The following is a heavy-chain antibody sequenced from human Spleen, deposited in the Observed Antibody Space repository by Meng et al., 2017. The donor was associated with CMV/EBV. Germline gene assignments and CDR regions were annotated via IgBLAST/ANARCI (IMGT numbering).Heavy chain of an antibody. CDR2: IYYSGST. V-gene: IGHV4-31*03. D-gene: IGHD3-16*01. J-gene: IGHJ4*02. Sequence: CTVSGGSISSGGYYWSWIRQHPGKGLEWIGYIYYSGSTYYNPSLKSRVTISVDTSKNQFSLKLSSVTAADTAVYYCAREEFGPRVFDYWGQGTLVTVSS. CDR1: GGSISSGGYY. CDR3: AREEFGPRVFDY.